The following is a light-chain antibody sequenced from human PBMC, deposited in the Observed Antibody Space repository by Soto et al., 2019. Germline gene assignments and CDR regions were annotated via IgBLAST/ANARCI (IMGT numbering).Light chain of an antibody. CDR3: HQYNTYSQT. J-gene: IGKJ1*01. CDR2: AAS. Sequence: IQVTQSPSSLSASVGDRVTITCRTSQGIRSALGWYQQKPGKVPKLLIYAASTLQSGVPSRFSGSGSGTEFTLTISSLQPEDFATYYCHQYNTYSQTFGQGTKVDIK. V-gene: IGKV1-17*01. CDR1: QGIRSA.